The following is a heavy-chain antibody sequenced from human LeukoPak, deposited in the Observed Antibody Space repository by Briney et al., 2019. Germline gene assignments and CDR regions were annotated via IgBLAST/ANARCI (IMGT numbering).Heavy chain of an antibody. CDR1: GFTFNNYA. V-gene: IGHV3-23*01. CDR3: AKDSPLGMVGNWFDP. J-gene: IGHJ5*02. Sequence: GGSLRLSCAASGFTFNNYAMSWVRQAPGKGLEWVSAISGGGSTYNADSVKGRFTISRDNSKNSLYLQMNSLRAEDTAVYYCAKDSPLGMVGNWFDPWGQGTLVTVSS. D-gene: IGHD7-27*01. CDR2: ISGGGST.